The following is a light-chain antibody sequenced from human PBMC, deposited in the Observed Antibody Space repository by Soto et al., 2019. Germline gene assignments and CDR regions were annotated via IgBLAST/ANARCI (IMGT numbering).Light chain of an antibody. V-gene: IGLV1-40*01. CDR3: CSYAGSYT. J-gene: IGLJ2*01. Sequence: QSVLTQPPSVSGAPGQSVTLSCTGSGANIGTYEVHWYQQVPGIAPRLLIQHNFNRPSGVPDRFSGSKSGTSASLTITGLQAGDEAYYYCCSYAGSYTFGGGTKLTVL. CDR1: GANIGTYE. CDR2: HNF.